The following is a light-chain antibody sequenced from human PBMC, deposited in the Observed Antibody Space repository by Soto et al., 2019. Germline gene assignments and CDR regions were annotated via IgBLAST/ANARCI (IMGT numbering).Light chain of an antibody. CDR2: AAS. V-gene: IGKV1-6*01. CDR3: QQYYSYLSLT. Sequence: AIQMTQSPSSLSASVGDRVTIAFRASQGIRSELGWYQQKPGKAPNLLIYAASTLQSGVPSRFSGSGSGTDFTLTISCLQSEDFATYYCQQYYSYLSLTFGGGTKVDI. J-gene: IGKJ4*01. CDR1: QGIRSE.